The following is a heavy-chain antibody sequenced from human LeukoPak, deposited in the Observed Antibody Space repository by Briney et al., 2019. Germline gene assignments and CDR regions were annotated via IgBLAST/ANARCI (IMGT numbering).Heavy chain of an antibody. V-gene: IGHV4-4*02. Sequence: PSGTLSLTCAVSGGSISSSNWWTWVRQPPGKGLELIGQIFHTGSTNYNPSLKSRVTISVDTSKNQFSLKLTSVTAADTAVYYCARDSHNYGWWYFDLWGPGTLVTVSS. D-gene: IGHD3-10*01. CDR1: GGSISSSNW. J-gene: IGHJ2*01. CDR3: ARDSHNYGWWYFDL. CDR2: IFHTGST.